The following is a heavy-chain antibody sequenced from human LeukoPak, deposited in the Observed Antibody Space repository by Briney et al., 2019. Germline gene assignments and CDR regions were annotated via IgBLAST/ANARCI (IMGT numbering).Heavy chain of an antibody. CDR1: GGSIRGYY. Sequence: SETLSLTCNVSGGSIRGYYWSWIRQPPGKGLEWIGYIYYSGSTNYNPSLKSRVTISVDTSKNQFSLKLSSVTAADTAVYYCARSEWVAAAGTNNWFDPWGQGTLVTVSS. J-gene: IGHJ5*02. D-gene: IGHD6-13*01. V-gene: IGHV4-59*01. CDR3: ARSEWVAAAGTNNWFDP. CDR2: IYYSGST.